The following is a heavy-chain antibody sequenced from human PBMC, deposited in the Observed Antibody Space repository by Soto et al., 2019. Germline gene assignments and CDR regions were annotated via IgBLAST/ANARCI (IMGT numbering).Heavy chain of an antibody. D-gene: IGHD2-21*02. CDR2: ISTSGGTT. CDR3: AKDPHPSYCGGDCFHH. J-gene: IGHJ1*01. V-gene: IGHV3-23*01. CDR1: GFTFSGSS. Sequence: GGSLRLSCAASGFTFSGSSMTWVRQAPGRGLEWVSVISTSGGTTYYADSVKGRFTISRDNSKNSLFLQMNSLRAEDTAVYYCAKDPHPSYCGGDCFHHWGQGTLVTVSS.